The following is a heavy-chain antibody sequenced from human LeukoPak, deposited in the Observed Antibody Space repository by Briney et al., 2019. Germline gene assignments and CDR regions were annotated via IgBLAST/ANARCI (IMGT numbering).Heavy chain of an antibody. Sequence: SETLSLTCTVSGGSISSYYWSWIRQPPGKGLEWIGYIYYSGSTNYNPSLKSRVTISVDTSKNQFSLKLSSVTAADTAVYYCARATVSRIAAARYYFDYWGQGTLVTVSS. CDR3: ARATVSRIAAARYYFDY. CDR2: IYYSGST. V-gene: IGHV4-59*01. CDR1: GGSISSYY. J-gene: IGHJ4*02. D-gene: IGHD6-13*01.